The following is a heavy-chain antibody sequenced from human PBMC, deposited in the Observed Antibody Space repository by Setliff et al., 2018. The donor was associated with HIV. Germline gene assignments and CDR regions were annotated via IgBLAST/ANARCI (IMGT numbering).Heavy chain of an antibody. D-gene: IGHD3-3*01. Sequence: SETLSLTCAVYGGSFSGYYWSWIRQPPGKGLEWIGEITHRGITDYNPSLKSRVTISVDTSKNQFSLKVTSVTAADTAVYYCARRPLFGVVIASVAKMEFDYWGQGTLVTVSS. CDR2: ITHRGIT. V-gene: IGHV4-34*01. CDR3: ARRPLFGVVIASVAKMEFDY. CDR1: GGSFSGYY. J-gene: IGHJ4*02.